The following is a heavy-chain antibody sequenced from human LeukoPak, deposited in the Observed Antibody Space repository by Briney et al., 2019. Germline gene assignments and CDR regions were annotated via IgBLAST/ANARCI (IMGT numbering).Heavy chain of an antibody. D-gene: IGHD5-24*01. Sequence: GGSLRLSCAASGFMFSSNWMSWVRPAPGKGLEWVANIKEDGTETYYVDSVKGRFTISRDNAKNSLYLQMNSLRVEDTAVYYCAKEGRSLQTYWGQGTLVTVSS. CDR3: AKEGRSLQTY. CDR1: GFMFSSNW. V-gene: IGHV3-7*03. CDR2: IKEDGTET. J-gene: IGHJ4*02.